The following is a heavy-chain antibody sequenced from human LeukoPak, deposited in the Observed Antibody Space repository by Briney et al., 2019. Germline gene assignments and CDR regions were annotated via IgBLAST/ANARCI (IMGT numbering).Heavy chain of an antibody. J-gene: IGHJ4*02. CDR3: AREQRVEVEYSGSCHKQFDY. Sequence: GGSLRLSCAASGFAFSAYWMHWVRQAPGKGLVWVSRINSDGSSTSHADSVKGRFTISRDNSKNTLYLQMNSLRAEDTAVYYCAREQRVEVEYSGSCHKQFDYWGQGTLVTVSS. CDR1: GFAFSAYW. V-gene: IGHV3-74*01. D-gene: IGHD1-26*01. CDR2: INSDGSST.